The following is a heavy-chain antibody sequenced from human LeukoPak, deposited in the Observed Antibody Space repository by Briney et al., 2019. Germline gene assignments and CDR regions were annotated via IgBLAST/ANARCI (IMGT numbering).Heavy chain of an antibody. CDR3: ARALLNYDILTGYSQSAFDI. CDR2: IKRDGSQK. D-gene: IGHD3-9*01. CDR1: GFSFSSNW. J-gene: IGHJ3*02. V-gene: IGHV3-7*03. Sequence: GGSLRLSCAAPGFSFSSNWMGWVRQAPGKGLEWVAHIKRDGSQKYYLDSVKGRFTISRDNSKNTLYLQMNSLRAEDTAVYYCARALLNYDILTGYSQSAFDIWGQGTMVTVSS.